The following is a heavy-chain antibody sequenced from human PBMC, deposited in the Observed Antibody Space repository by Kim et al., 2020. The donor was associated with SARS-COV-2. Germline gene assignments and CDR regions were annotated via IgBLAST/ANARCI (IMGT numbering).Heavy chain of an antibody. Sequence: GGSLRLSCVASGFTFSSYWMSWVRQAPGKGLEWVANIKQDGSEKYYVDSVKGRFTISRDNAKNSLYLQMNSLRAEDTAVYYCAREGFRAAINQWGQGTLVTVSS. J-gene: IGHJ4*02. V-gene: IGHV3-7*01. CDR1: GFTFSSYW. CDR2: IKQDGSEK. CDR3: AREGFRAAINQ. D-gene: IGHD2-2*02.